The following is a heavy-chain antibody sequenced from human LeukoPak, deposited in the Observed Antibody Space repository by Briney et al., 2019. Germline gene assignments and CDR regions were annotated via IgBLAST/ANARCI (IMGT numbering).Heavy chain of an antibody. J-gene: IGHJ4*02. CDR2: IYPGDSDT. CDR1: GYSFTSYW. D-gene: IGHD3-22*01. CDR3: ARLQLYYYDSSGYYSPLDY. Sequence: GESLKISCKGSGYSFTSYWIGWVRQMPGNGLEWMGIIYPGDSDTRYSPSFQGQVTISADKSISTAYLQWSSLKASDTAMYYCARLQLYYYDSSGYYSPLDYWGQGTLVSVSS. V-gene: IGHV5-51*01.